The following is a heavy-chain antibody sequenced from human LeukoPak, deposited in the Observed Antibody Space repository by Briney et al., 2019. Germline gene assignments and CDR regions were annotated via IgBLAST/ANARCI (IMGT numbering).Heavy chain of an antibody. J-gene: IGHJ6*02. CDR2: IYYSGNT. CDR3: ARVIGYCSSTSCYRVYYGMDV. CDR1: GGSIGSYY. D-gene: IGHD2-2*02. V-gene: IGHV4-59*01. Sequence: SETLSLTCTVSGGSIGSYYWSWIRQPPGKGLGWIGYIYYSGNTNYNPSLKSRVTILLDTSKNQFSLKLSSVTAADTAVYYCARVIGYCSSTSCYRVYYGMDVWGQGTTVTVSS.